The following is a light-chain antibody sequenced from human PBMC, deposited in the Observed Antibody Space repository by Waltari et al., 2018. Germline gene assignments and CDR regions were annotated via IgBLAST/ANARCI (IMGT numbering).Light chain of an antibody. V-gene: IGLV1-51*01. J-gene: IGLJ2*01. Sequence: QSVLTQPPSVSAAPGQRVTIPCSGTRSNLEYNYVSRYRQLPGTAPKLLIYDNDKRPSGIPDRFSGSKSGTSATLGITGLQTGDEADYYCGTWDSSLTAVVFGGGTKLTVL. CDR3: GTWDSSLTAVV. CDR2: DND. CDR1: RSNLEYNY.